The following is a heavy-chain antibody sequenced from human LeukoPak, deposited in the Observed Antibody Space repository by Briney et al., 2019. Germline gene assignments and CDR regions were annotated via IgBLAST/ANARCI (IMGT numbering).Heavy chain of an antibody. D-gene: IGHD2-8*01. CDR1: GGSISSSSYY. V-gene: IGHV4-39*07. Sequence: SETLSLTCTVSGGSISSSSYYWGWIRQPPGKGLEWIGSIYYSGSTYYNPSLKSRVTISVDTSKNQFSLKLSSVTAADTAVYYCARTPLISAIIDYRGQGTLVTVSS. J-gene: IGHJ4*02. CDR2: IYYSGST. CDR3: ARTPLISAIIDY.